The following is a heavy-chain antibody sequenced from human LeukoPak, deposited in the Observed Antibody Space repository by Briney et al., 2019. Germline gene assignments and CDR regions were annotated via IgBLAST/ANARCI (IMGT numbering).Heavy chain of an antibody. Sequence: QAGGSLRLSCAASGFTFSSYAMHWVRQAPGKGLEYVSAIRSNGGSTYYANSVKGRFTISRDNSKNTLYLQMGSLRAEDMAVYYCARDYGVGSTAFDYFWGQGTLVTVSS. CDR2: IRSNGGST. CDR3: ARDYGVGSTAFDYF. V-gene: IGHV3-64*01. CDR1: GFTFSSYA. D-gene: IGHD2/OR15-2a*01. J-gene: IGHJ4*02.